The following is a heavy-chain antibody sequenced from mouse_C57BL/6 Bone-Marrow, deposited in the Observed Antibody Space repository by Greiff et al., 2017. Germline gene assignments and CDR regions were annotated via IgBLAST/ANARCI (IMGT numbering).Heavy chain of an antibody. CDR3: TREGNSNPYAMDY. D-gene: IGHD2-5*01. CDR2: ISSGGDYI. J-gene: IGHJ4*01. CDR1: GFTFSSYA. V-gene: IGHV5-9-1*02. Sequence: EVKLVESGEGLVKPGGSLKLSCAASGFTFSSYAMSWVRQTPETRLEWVAYISSGGDYIYYADTVKGRFTISRDNARNTLYLQMSSLKSEDTAMYYCTREGNSNPYAMDYWGQGTSVTVSS.